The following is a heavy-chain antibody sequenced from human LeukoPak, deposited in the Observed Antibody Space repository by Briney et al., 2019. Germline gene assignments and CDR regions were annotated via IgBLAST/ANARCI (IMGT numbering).Heavy chain of an antibody. J-gene: IGHJ4*02. CDR2: IYYSGST. V-gene: IGHV4-61*08. CDR1: GGSISSGGYS. Sequence: PSETLSLTCAVSGGSISSGGYSWSWIRQPPGKGLEWIGYIYYSGSTNYNPSLKSRVTISVDTSKNQFSLKLSSVTAADTAVYYCARLTYDSSGYYYLDYWGQGTLVTVSS. D-gene: IGHD3-22*01. CDR3: ARLTYDSSGYYYLDY.